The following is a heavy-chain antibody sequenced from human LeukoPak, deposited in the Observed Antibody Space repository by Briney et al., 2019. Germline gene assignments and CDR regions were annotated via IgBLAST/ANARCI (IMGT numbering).Heavy chain of an antibody. Sequence: GASVKVSCKASGYTFTSYAMHWVRQAPGQRLEWMGWINDGNGNTKYSQKFQGRVTITRDTSASTAYMELSSLRSEDTAVYYCARYGDIAVAGTSRAFGYWGQGTLVTVSS. D-gene: IGHD6-19*01. J-gene: IGHJ4*02. CDR2: INDGNGNT. CDR1: GYTFTSYA. V-gene: IGHV1-3*01. CDR3: ARYGDIAVAGTSRAFGY.